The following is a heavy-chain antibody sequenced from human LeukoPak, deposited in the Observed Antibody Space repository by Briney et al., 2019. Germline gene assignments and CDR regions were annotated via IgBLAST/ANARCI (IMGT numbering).Heavy chain of an antibody. Sequence: GGSLRLSCAASGFTFSSYWMSWVRQAPVKGLEWVANIKEDGSQKNYVDSVKGRFTISRDNARKSLYLQMISLRAEDTAVYYCARDRPSGSYDCWGQGALVTVS. CDR2: IKEDGSQK. CDR1: GFTFSSYW. J-gene: IGHJ4*02. V-gene: IGHV3-7*01. D-gene: IGHD1-26*01. CDR3: ARDRPSGSYDC.